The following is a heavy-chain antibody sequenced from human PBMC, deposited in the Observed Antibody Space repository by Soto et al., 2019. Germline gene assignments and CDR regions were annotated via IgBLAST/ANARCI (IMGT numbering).Heavy chain of an antibody. CDR3: ARGTATVTTLYGMDV. D-gene: IGHD4-17*01. Sequence: GASVKVSCKASGYTFTSYGISWVRQAPGQGLEWMGWISAYNGNTNYAQKLQGRVTMTTDTSTSTAYMELRSLRSDDTAVYYCARGTATVTTLYGMDVWRQGTTVTVSS. V-gene: IGHV1-18*01. CDR1: GYTFTSYG. CDR2: ISAYNGNT. J-gene: IGHJ6*02.